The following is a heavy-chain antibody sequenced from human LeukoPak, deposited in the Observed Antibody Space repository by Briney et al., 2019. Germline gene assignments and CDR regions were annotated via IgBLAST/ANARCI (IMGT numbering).Heavy chain of an antibody. CDR3: ARHPFATPFDP. D-gene: IGHD2-15*01. CDR2: IYYSGST. J-gene: IGHJ5*02. Sequence: SETLSLTCTVSGGSISSGGYYWSWIRQPPGKGLEWIGSIYYSGSTYYNPSLKSRVTISVDTSKNQFSLELRSVTAADTAVYYCARHPFATPFDPWGQGILVTVSS. CDR1: GGSISSGGYY. V-gene: IGHV4-39*01.